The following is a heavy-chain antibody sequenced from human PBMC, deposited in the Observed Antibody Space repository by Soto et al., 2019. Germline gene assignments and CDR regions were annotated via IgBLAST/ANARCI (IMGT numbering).Heavy chain of an antibody. V-gene: IGHV3-7*01. D-gene: IGHD6-19*01. CDR1: GFTFSSYW. J-gene: IGHJ6*02. CDR2: IKQDGSEK. CDR3: ARDVRGWRNNHYYGMDV. Sequence: GGSLRLSCAASGFTFSSYWMSWVRQAPGKGMEWVANIKQDGSEKYYVDSVKGRFTISRDNAKNSLYLQLNSLRAEDTAVYYCARDVRGWRNNHYYGMDVWGQGTPVTVSS.